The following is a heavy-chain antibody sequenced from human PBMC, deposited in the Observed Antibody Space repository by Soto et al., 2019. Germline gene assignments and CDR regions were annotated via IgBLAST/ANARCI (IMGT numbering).Heavy chain of an antibody. CDR3: AKRPGLDASSDSPDS. Sequence: EVQLVESGGCLVQPGRSLRLSCAASGFTFDDFAMHWVRQPPGKGLEWVSGISWNSASIVYADSVKGRFTISRDNAKNSLYLQLDSLGVEDTAFYYCAKRPGLDASSDSPDSWGQGTLVSVSS. CDR1: GFTFDDFA. J-gene: IGHJ4*02. D-gene: IGHD1-1*01. V-gene: IGHV3-9*01. CDR2: ISWNSASI.